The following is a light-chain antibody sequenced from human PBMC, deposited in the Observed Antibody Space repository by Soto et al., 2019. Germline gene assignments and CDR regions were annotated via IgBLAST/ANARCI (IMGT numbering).Light chain of an antibody. CDR3: SSYAPSDVV. V-gene: IGLV2-18*02. Sequence: QSALTQPPSVSGSPGQSVTISCTGTSTDFVGYNRVSWYQQPPGTAPKLMIYDVNKRPSGVPDRFSGSKSGNTASLTVSGLQAADEAYYFCSSYAPSDVVFGGGTKLTVL. CDR2: DVN. CDR1: STDFVGYNR. J-gene: IGLJ2*01.